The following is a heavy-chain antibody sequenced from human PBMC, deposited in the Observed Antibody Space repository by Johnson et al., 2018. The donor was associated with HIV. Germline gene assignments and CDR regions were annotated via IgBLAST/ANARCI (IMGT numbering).Heavy chain of an antibody. CDR3: AKDRRQSSWELLDDAFDI. CDR2: ISWNSRSI. V-gene: IGHV3-9*01. Sequence: VQPVASGGGLVKPGGSLRLSCSASGFTFSDYYMPWVRQAPGRGPEGATGISWNSRSIGYADSVNGRFTISRDNAKNSLYLQMNSLRAEDTALYYCAKDRRQSSWELLDDAFDIWGQGTMVTVSS. CDR1: GFTFSDYY. J-gene: IGHJ3*02. D-gene: IGHD1-26*01.